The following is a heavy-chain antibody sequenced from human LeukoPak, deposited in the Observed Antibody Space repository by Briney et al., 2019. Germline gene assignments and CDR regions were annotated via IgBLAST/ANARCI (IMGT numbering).Heavy chain of an antibody. V-gene: IGHV3-23*01. CDR3: MRDLGTILAPTY. CDR1: GFTFSSYV. J-gene: IGHJ4*02. Sequence: GGSLRLSCVASGFTFSSYVMNWVRQAPGKGLEWVSAGVLEWVSSIGGNGVSTYYAASVKGRFTISRDNSKNTLYLQMNSLRVDDAAVYYCMRDLGTILAPTYWGQGTLVTVSS. CDR2: IGGNGVST. D-gene: IGHD5-24*01.